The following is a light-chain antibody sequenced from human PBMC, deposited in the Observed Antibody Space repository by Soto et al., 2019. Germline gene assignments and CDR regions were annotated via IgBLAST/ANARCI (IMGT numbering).Light chain of an antibody. V-gene: IGLV1-36*01. CDR2: YDD. CDR1: SSNIGKNV. CDR3: AAWDDGLNGVV. Sequence: QSVLTQPPSVSEAPRQRVTISCSGSSSNIGKNVVNWYQQLPGKAPKLVIYYDDLLPSGVSDRFSGSKSGTSASLAISGLQSEDEADYYCAAWDDGLNGVVFGGGTKLTVL. J-gene: IGLJ2*01.